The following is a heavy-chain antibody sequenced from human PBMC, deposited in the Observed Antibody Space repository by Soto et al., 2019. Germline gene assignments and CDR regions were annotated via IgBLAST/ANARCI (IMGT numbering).Heavy chain of an antibody. CDR1: GGTFSSYA. CDR3: ARGGLGIVVVPADIKGGYFQH. D-gene: IGHD2-2*02. V-gene: IGHV1-69*01. CDR2: IIPIFGTA. J-gene: IGHJ1*01. Sequence: QVQLVQSGAEVKKPGSSVKVSCKASGGTFSSYAISWVRQAPGQGLEWMGGIIPIFGTANYAQKFQGRVTIAADESTSTAYMELSSRRSEDTAVYYCARGGLGIVVVPADIKGGYFQHWGQGTLVTVSS.